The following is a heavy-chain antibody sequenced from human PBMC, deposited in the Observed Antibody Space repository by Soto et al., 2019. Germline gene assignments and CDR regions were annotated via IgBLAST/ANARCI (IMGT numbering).Heavy chain of an antibody. CDR1: GGTVISYS. V-gene: IGHV1-69*06. J-gene: IGHJ4*02. CDR2: IIPIFGTA. CDR3: ARVPHYDGRCYYFDY. D-gene: IGHD3-22*01. Sequence: SVNVSFKSSGGTVISYSMSWGRQAPGQGLEWMGGIIPIFGTANYAQKFQGRVTMTADKATSTAYMELSSLRSDDTAGYYGARVPHYDGRCYYFDYWGQVPMVTVSS.